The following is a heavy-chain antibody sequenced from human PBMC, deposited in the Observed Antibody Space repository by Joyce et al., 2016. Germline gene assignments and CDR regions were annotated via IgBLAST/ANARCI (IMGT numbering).Heavy chain of an antibody. CDR3: ARASGPFASGWRMGYPFDF. D-gene: IGHD6-19*01. Sequence: QVQLVQSGAEVKKPGSSVKVSCKASGGTFSTDVISWVRQAHGQGLEWMGKITPGIGAVKNAQNFQGRLTITADASTSTVYMELGSRRADDTALYYCARASGPFASGWRMGYPFDFWGRGTLVTVSS. CDR1: GGTFSTDV. V-gene: IGHV1-69*18. J-gene: IGHJ4*02. CDR2: ITPGIGAV.